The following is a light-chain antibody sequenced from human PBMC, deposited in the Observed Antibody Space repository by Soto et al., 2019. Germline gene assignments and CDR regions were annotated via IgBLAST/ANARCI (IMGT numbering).Light chain of an antibody. J-gene: IGKJ1*01. CDR3: QQYGSSPPWT. Sequence: EIVLTQSPGTLSLSPGERATLSCRAIQSVSSSYLAWYQQKSGQAPRLLIYGASSRATGIPDRFSGSGSGTDFTLTISRLEPEDFAVYYCQQYGSSPPWTFGQGTKVDIK. CDR2: GAS. CDR1: QSVSSSY. V-gene: IGKV3-20*01.